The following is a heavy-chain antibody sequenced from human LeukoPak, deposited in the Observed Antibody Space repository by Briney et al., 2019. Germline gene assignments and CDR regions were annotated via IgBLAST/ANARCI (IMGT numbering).Heavy chain of an antibody. CDR3: AREGGDLRWKNRFDF. CDR1: TFTFSTFA. Sequence: GGSLRLSCAASTFTFSTFAMHWVRQAPGKGLEWVALTSNDGSSKYYTDSVKGRFTISRDNSKNTLYRQMNSLRAEDTAVYYCAREGGDLRWKNRFDFWGQGTLVTVSS. D-gene: IGHD4-23*01. V-gene: IGHV3-30-3*01. CDR2: TSNDGSSK. J-gene: IGHJ4*02.